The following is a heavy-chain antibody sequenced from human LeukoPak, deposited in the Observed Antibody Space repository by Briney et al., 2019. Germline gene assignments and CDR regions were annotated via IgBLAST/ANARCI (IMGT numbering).Heavy chain of an antibody. V-gene: IGHV1-69*04. J-gene: IGHJ6*02. CDR3: ARDGMTGTTRPDYYYYGMDV. D-gene: IGHD1-7*01. CDR1: GGTFSSYA. Sequence: SVKVSCKASGGTFSSYAISWVRQAPGQGLEWMGRIIPIFGIANYAQKFQGRVTITADKSTSTAYMELSSLRSEDTAVYYCARDGMTGTTRPDYYYYGMDVWGQGTTVTVSS. CDR2: IIPIFGIA.